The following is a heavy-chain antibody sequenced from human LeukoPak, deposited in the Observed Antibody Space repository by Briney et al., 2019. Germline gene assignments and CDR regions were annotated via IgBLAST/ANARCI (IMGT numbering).Heavy chain of an antibody. CDR3: ARGRDYGDYDPILDY. CDR2: TYYRSKWYN. CDR1: GDSVSSNSAA. D-gene: IGHD4-17*01. J-gene: IGHJ4*02. Sequence: SQTLSLTCAISGDSVSSNSAAWNWIRQSPSRGLEWLGRTYYRSKWYNDYAVSVKSRITIKSDTSKNQFSLQLNSVTPEDTAVYFCARGRDYGDYDPILDYWGQGTLVTVSS. V-gene: IGHV6-1*01.